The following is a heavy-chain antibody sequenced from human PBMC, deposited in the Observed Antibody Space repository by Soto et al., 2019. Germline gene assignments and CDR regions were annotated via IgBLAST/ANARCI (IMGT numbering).Heavy chain of an antibody. CDR1: GFPFSSYC. CDR3: ADPGCTELEV. V-gene: IGHV3-30*03. J-gene: IGHJ6*01. CDR2: ISNDGGKQ. Sequence: GGSLRLSCAASGFPFSSYCMHLVRQAPGKGLECVAVISNDGGKQYYAASVKGRFTISRDNPKNILYLQMKNLRAEDTAVYYCADPGCTELEVWGQGTTVTFSS.